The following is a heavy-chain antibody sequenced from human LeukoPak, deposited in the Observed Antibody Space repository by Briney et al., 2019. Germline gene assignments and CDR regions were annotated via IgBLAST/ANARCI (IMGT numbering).Heavy chain of an antibody. CDR3: ARDAYRYENDGFFDN. CDR1: GFTVSSDY. Sequence: PGGSLRLSCAASGFTVSSDYMAWVRQAPGKGLDWVSIIYSGGNTYYADSVKGRSTISRDNSKNMLYLQMNNLRAEDTAVYYCARDAYRYENDGFFDNWGQGTLVTASS. J-gene: IGHJ4*02. V-gene: IGHV3-53*01. CDR2: IYSGGNT. D-gene: IGHD3-10*01.